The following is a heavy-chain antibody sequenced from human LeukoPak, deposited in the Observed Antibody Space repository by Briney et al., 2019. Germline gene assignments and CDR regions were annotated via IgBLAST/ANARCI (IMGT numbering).Heavy chain of an antibody. CDR3: ATKQWLAPPPDA. V-gene: IGHV3-74*01. J-gene: IGHJ6*01. Sequence: PGGSLRLSCAASGFTFSKYWMLWARHAPGKGLESVSRINTDGTVTTYADCVKGRFNVSRDNADHTMFLQMNSVRDEDTAVYYCATKQWLAPPPDAWGQGTPVTVSS. D-gene: IGHD6-19*01. CDR1: GFTFSKYW. CDR2: INTDGTVT.